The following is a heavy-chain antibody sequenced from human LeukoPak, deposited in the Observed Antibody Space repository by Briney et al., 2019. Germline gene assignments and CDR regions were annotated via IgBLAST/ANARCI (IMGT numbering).Heavy chain of an antibody. CDR3: ARVYYGSGIGY. Sequence: PSETLSLTCTVSGGSISSYYWSWIRQPPGKGLEWIGYIYYSGSTNYNPSLKSRVTISVDTSKNQFSLKLSSVTAADTAVYYCARVYYGSGIGYWGQGTLVTVSS. D-gene: IGHD3-10*01. CDR2: IYYSGST. CDR1: GGSISSYY. J-gene: IGHJ4*02. V-gene: IGHV4-59*01.